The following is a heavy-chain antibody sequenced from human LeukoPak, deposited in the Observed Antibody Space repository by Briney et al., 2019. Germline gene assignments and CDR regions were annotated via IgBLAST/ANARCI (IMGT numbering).Heavy chain of an antibody. CDR3: ARVGYYYDSSGYYLTYYYYYMDV. J-gene: IGHJ6*03. CDR1: GYSISSGYY. Sequence: SETLSLTCAVSGYSISSGYYWSWIRQPPGKGLEWIGEINHSGSTNYNPSLKSRVTISVDTSKNQFSLKLSSVTAADTAVYYCARVGYYYDSSGYYLTYYYYYMDVWGKGTTVTVSS. D-gene: IGHD3-22*01. CDR2: INHSGST. V-gene: IGHV4-34*01.